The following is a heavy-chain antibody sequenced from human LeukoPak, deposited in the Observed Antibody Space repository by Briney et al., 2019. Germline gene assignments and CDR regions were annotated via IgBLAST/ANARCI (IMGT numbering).Heavy chain of an antibody. V-gene: IGHV4-59*01. J-gene: IGHJ4*02. Sequence: SETLSLTCTVSGDSMSIYYWSWIRQPPGKGLEWIGYIYYSGSTKYNPSLKSRVTISVDTSKNQFSMKLSSVTATDTAVYYCARDKKGASCYDYWGQGTLVTVSS. CDR1: GDSMSIYY. D-gene: IGHD2-2*01. CDR3: ARDKKGASCYDY. CDR2: IYYSGST.